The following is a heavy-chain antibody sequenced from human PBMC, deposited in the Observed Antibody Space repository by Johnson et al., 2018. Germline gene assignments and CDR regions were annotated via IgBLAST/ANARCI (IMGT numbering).Heavy chain of an antibody. CDR1: GFTFSSYG. Sequence: QVQLVQSGGGVVQPGRSLSLSCAASGFTFSSYGMHWVRQVPGKGLEWVAVISYDGSNKYYADSVKGRFTISRDNSKNTLYLQMNSLTAEDTAVYYCARAYCSSTGCYRYGMEVWGQGTTVTVSS. V-gene: IGHV3-30*03. D-gene: IGHD2-2*02. CDR2: ISYDGSNK. J-gene: IGHJ6*02. CDR3: ARAYCSSTGCYRYGMEV.